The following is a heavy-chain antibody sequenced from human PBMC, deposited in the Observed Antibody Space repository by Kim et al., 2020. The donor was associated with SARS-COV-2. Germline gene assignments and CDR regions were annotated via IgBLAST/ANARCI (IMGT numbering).Heavy chain of an antibody. Sequence: SETLSLTCTVSGGSISGYYWTWIRQPPTKGLEWIGYISYSGSTDYNPCPKSRITISVDTSKNQFSLTLSSVTAADTAAYYCARVAGSPDDDTSCYHSFHIWGQGTLVTVSS. J-gene: IGHJ3*02. CDR3: ARVAGSPDDDTSCYHSFHI. D-gene: IGHD3-10*01. CDR1: GGSISGYY. CDR2: ISYSGST. V-gene: IGHV4-59*01.